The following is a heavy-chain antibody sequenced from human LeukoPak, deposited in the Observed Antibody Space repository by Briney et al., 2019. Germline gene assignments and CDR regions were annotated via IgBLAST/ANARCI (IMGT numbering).Heavy chain of an antibody. D-gene: IGHD3-22*01. CDR3: ARRNYYYDSSGFAFDI. J-gene: IGHJ3*02. V-gene: IGHV4-31*03. CDR2: IYYSGST. Sequence: PSETLSLTCTVSGGSISSGGYYWSWIRQHPGKGLEWIGYIYYSGSTYYNPSLKSRVTISVDTSMNQFSLKLSSVTAADTAVYYCARRNYYYDSSGFAFDIWGQGTMVTVSS. CDR1: GGSISSGGYY.